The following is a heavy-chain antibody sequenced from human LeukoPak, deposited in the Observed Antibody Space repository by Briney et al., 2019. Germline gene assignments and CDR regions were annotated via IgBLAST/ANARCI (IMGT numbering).Heavy chain of an antibody. CDR2: ISRNSNYI. V-gene: IGHV3-21*01. J-gene: IGHJ4*02. CDR1: TFIFSSST. D-gene: IGHD3-22*01. Sequence: GGSLRLSCAASTFIFSSSTMNWVRQAPGKGLEWVSSISRNSNYINYADSVKGRFTISRDNAKNSLYLQLNSLRAEDTAVYYCVKGPTYDSLPYYFDYWGQGTLVTVSS. CDR3: VKGPTYDSLPYYFDY.